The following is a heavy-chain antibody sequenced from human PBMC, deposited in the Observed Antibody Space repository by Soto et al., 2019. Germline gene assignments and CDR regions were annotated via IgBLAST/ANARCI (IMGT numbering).Heavy chain of an antibody. D-gene: IGHD4-4*01. J-gene: IGHJ5*02. V-gene: IGHV1-69*01. CDR2: IIPIFGTA. CDR1: GGTFSSYA. Sequence: QVQLVQSGAEVQKPGSSVKVSCKASGGTFSSYAISWVRQAPGQGREWMGGIIPIFGTANYAQKFQGRVTIPADESTSTAYMELSSLRSEDTAVYYCARESEDYSNYLGWFDPWGQGTLVTLSS. CDR3: ARESEDYSNYLGWFDP.